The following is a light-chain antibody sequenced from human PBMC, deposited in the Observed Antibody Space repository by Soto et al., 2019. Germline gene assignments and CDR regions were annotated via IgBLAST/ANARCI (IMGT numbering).Light chain of an antibody. CDR2: GNS. V-gene: IGLV1-40*01. Sequence: QSVLTQPPSVSGAPGQRVTISCTGSSSNIGAGYDVHWYQQLPGTAPKLLIYGNSNRPSGVPDRFSGSMSGTSASLAITGLQAEDEADYYCQSYDSSLSGPVVFGGGTKVTVL. J-gene: IGLJ2*01. CDR3: QSYDSSLSGPVV. CDR1: SSNIGAGYD.